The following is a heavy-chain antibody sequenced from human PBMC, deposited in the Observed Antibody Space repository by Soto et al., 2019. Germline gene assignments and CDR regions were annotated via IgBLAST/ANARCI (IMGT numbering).Heavy chain of an antibody. CDR3: ARTVGSGSPDFDY. Sequence: QVQLQESGPGLLKTSQTLALTCSDSGASITSDGYYWSRIRQFPGKGLEWIGHIYYSGNSYYNLSLGSRLLISVDTSKNQFSLKLSSVTAADTAVYYCARTVGSGSPDFDYWGQGILVTVSS. J-gene: IGHJ4*02. D-gene: IGHD3-10*01. CDR1: GASITSDGYY. CDR2: IYYSGNS. V-gene: IGHV4-31*03.